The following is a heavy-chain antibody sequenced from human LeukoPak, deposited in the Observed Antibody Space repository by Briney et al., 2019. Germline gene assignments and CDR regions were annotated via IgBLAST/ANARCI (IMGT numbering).Heavy chain of an antibody. Sequence: KTGGSLRLSCAASGFTFSSYGMNWVRQAPGKGLEWVSSIGTSGSYIYYTDSVKGRFTISRDNAKNSLYLQMNSLRAEDTAVYYCARGGRRWLQYFDYWGQGTLVTVSS. CDR3: ARGGRRWLQYFDY. D-gene: IGHD5-24*01. J-gene: IGHJ4*02. V-gene: IGHV3-21*01. CDR2: IGTSGSYI. CDR1: GFTFSSYG.